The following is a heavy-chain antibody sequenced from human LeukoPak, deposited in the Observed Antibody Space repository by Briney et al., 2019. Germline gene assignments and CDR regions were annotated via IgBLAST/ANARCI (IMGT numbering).Heavy chain of an antibody. J-gene: IGHJ5*02. CDR3: AREGSVVGATTRFDP. Sequence: GSLRLSCAASGFTFSSYSMNWVRQAPGKGLEWVSSISSSSSYIYYADSVKGRFTISRDNAKNSLYLQMNSLRAEDTAVYYCAREGSVVGATTRFDPWGQGTLVTVSS. CDR2: ISSSSSYI. V-gene: IGHV3-21*01. D-gene: IGHD1-26*01. CDR1: GFTFSSYS.